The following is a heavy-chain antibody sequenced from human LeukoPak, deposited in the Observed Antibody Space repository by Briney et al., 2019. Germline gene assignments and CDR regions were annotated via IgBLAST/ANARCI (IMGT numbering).Heavy chain of an antibody. J-gene: IGHJ5*02. CDR2: ISYDGGDK. V-gene: IGHV3-30*03. D-gene: IGHD1-26*01. CDR3: ARLGNTTYFAT. CDR1: GFNFRSYG. Sequence: PGGSLRLSCAASGFNFRSYGINWIRQAPGKGLEWVALISYDGGDKYYADSVKGRFTMSRDNSKNSVFLQMTSLTADDTAFYYCARLGNTTYFATWGEGTLVTVSS.